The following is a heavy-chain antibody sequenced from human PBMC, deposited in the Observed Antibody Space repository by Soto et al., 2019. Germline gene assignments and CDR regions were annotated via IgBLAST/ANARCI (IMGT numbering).Heavy chain of an antibody. CDR1: GFTFSSYD. D-gene: IGHD7-27*01. J-gene: IGHJ6*02. CDR2: IGTAGDT. V-gene: IGHV3-13*04. Sequence: EVQLVESGGGLVQPGGSLRLSCAGSGFTFSSYDMHWVRQATGKGLEWVSAIGTAGDTYYPGSVKGRVTISRANAKNSLTGHTTSMRAGDTAVWYCAGDRRYYGMDVWGQGTTVAFSS. CDR3: AGDRRYYGMDV.